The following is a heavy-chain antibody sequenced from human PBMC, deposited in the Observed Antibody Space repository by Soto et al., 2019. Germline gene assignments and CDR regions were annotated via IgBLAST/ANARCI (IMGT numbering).Heavy chain of an antibody. J-gene: IGHJ4*02. CDR3: ARWSYLDY. D-gene: IGHD3-3*01. CDR2: ISGSDGKT. Sequence: GGSLRLSCAASGFSFGSYALSWVRQAPGKGLEWVSTISGSDGKTFYADSVKGRFSISRDTSPNTLYLQMNSLRADDTAIYYCARWSYLDYWGQGTRVTVSA. V-gene: IGHV3-23*01. CDR1: GFSFGSYA.